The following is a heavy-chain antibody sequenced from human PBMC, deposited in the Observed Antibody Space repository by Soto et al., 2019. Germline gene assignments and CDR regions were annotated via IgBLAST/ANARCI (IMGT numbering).Heavy chain of an antibody. D-gene: IGHD6-13*01. CDR3: ASLIAAAGPPHTPRYYYGMDV. CDR1: GGTFSSYA. J-gene: IGHJ6*02. V-gene: IGHV1-69*12. Sequence: QVQLVQSGAEVKKPGSSVKVSCKASGGTFSSYAISWVRQAPGQGLEWMGGIIPIFGTADYAQKFQGRVTITADESKRTAYMELSSLRSEDTAVYYCASLIAAAGPPHTPRYYYGMDVWGQGTTVTVSS. CDR2: IIPIFGTA.